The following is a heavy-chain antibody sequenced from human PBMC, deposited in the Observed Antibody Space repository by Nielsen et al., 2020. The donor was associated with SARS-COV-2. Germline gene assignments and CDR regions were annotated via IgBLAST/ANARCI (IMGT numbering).Heavy chain of an antibody. CDR1: GFTFSSYG. V-gene: IGHV3-33*08. D-gene: IGHD3-9*01. J-gene: IGHJ6*02. CDR3: ARGLFDWYLNVGMDV. CDR2: IWYDGSNQ. Sequence: GESLKISCAASGFTFSSYGMNWVRQAPGKGLEWVAVIWYDGSNQYYADYVKGRFTISRDNSKNTLYLQMNSLRAEDTTVYYCARGLFDWYLNVGMDVWGQGTTVTVSS.